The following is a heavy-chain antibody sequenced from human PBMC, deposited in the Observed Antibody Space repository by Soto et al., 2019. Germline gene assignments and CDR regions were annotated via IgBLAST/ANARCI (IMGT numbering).Heavy chain of an antibody. CDR2: IHPGDSDT. Sequence: VESLKISCKGAGYFFSSQWIGWVLLMPGKGLEWMGIIHPGDSDTRYSPSFQGQVTISVDGSINTAYLQSRSLEASDTAVYYCARPGKNRDRQIAFWGQGTPVTVSS. CDR1: GYFFSSQW. J-gene: IGHJ4*02. V-gene: IGHV5-51*01. CDR3: ARPGKNRDRQIAF.